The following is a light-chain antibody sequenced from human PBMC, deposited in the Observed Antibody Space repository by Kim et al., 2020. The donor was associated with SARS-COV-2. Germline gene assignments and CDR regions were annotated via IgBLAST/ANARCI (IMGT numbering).Light chain of an antibody. CDR2: DVI. V-gene: IGLV2-14*03. J-gene: IGLJ1*01. CDR3: SSYTSNNTLV. CDR1: NSDAGVYNF. Sequence: GQSITISCTRTNSDAGVYNFIPWYQEQQGKVPKLILYDVINRPSGISPRLSGYKSGNTADLTISELQADDEADYYCSSYTSNNTLVFGAGTKVNVL.